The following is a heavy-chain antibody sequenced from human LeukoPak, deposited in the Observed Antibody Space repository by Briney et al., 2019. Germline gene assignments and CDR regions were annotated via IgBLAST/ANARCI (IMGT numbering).Heavy chain of an antibody. CDR3: AKGAYDYIEMGYFDY. CDR2: ISYDGRNK. J-gene: IGHJ4*02. V-gene: IGHV3-30*04. CDR1: GFTFSTYH. D-gene: IGHD5-12*01. Sequence: GGSLRLSCAASGFTFSTYHMHWVRQAPGKGLEWVAVISYDGRNKYYADSVKGRLTIYRDISKNTLYLQMNSLRAEDMAVYYCAKGAYDYIEMGYFDYWGQGTLVTVSS.